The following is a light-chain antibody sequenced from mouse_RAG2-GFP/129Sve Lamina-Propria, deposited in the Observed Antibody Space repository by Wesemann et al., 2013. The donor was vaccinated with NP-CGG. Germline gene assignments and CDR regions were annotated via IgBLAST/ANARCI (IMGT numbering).Light chain of an antibody. CDR1: QNVGTN. CDR3: QNDYSYPFT. CDR2: SAS. J-gene: IGKJ4*01. Sequence: DIVMTQSQKFMSTSVGDRVSVTCKASQNVGTNVAWYQQKPGQSPKLLIYSASYRYTGVPDRFTGSGSGTDFTLTISSVQAEDLAVYYCQNDYSYPFTFGSGTKLEIK. V-gene: IGKV6-17*01.